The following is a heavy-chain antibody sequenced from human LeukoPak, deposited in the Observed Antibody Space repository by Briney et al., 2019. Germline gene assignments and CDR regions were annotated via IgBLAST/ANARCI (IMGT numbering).Heavy chain of an antibody. Sequence: ASVKVSCKASGYTFTSYAMHWVRQAPGQRLEWMGWINAGNGNTKYSQEFQGRVTITADESTSTAYMELSSLRSEDTAVYYCASSLLLWFGELLNYYYYYYMDVWGKGTTVTISS. CDR1: GYTFTSYA. J-gene: IGHJ6*03. D-gene: IGHD3-10*01. CDR3: ASSLLLWFGELLNYYYYYYMDV. V-gene: IGHV1-3*03. CDR2: INAGNGNT.